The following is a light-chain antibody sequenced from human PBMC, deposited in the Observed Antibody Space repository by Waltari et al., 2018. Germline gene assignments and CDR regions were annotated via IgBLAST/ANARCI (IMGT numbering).Light chain of an antibody. J-gene: IGKJ2*01. CDR1: QDIYNW. CDR2: AAS. Sequence: DIQMTQSPSYVSASVGDRVPITCRASQDIYNWLAWYQQRPGEAPKLLIYAASILQSGVPSRFSGSGSGSDFTLTITSLQPDDSGSYHCQQVNSYPFTFGQGTKLEI. CDR3: QQVNSYPFT. V-gene: IGKV1D-12*01.